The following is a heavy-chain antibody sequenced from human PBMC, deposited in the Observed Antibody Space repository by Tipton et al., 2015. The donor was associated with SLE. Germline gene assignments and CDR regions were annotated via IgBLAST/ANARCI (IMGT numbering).Heavy chain of an antibody. D-gene: IGHD5-12*01. CDR2: IHYNGNT. J-gene: IGHJ4*02. V-gene: IGHV4-30-4*08. CDR1: GASIRSSEHY. Sequence: TLSLTCTVSGASIRSSEHYWSCIRQNPGKGLEWIGYIHYNGNTYYNPSLKSRLTISVDTSKNQFFLKLSSVTAADTAIYYCARHELVATKADYWGQGTLVTVSS. CDR3: ARHELVATKADY.